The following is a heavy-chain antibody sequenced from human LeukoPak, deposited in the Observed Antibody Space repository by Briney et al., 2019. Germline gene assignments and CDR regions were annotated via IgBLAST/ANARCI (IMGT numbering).Heavy chain of an antibody. Sequence: ASVKVSCKASGGTFSIYAISWVRQAPGQGLEWMGRIIPIFGIANYAQKFQGRVTITADKSTSTAYMELSSLRSEDTAVYYCATPRIYCGGDCYPDAFDIWGQGTMLTVSS. CDR2: IIPIFGIA. D-gene: IGHD2-21*02. CDR3: ATPRIYCGGDCYPDAFDI. J-gene: IGHJ3*02. V-gene: IGHV1-69*04. CDR1: GGTFSIYA.